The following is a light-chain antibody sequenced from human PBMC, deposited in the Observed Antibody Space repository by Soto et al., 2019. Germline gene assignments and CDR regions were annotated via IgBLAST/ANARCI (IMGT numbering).Light chain of an antibody. V-gene: IGLV1-51*01. CDR2: DDN. CDR3: GSWDSSLSAYV. CDR1: SSNIGGNS. Sequence: QSVMTQPPSVSPAPGQKVTISCSGSSSNIGGNSVSWYQQLPGTAPKLLIYDDNKRPSGISDRFSGSKSGTSATLGITGFQTGDEADYYCGSWDSSLSAYVFGTGTNLTVL. J-gene: IGLJ1*01.